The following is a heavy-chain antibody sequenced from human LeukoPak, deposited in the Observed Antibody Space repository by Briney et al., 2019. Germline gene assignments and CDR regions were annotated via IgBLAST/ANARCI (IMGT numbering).Heavy chain of an antibody. Sequence: GRSLRLSCAASGFTFSSYAMHWVRQAPGKGLEWVAVISYDGSNKYYADSVKGRFTISRDNSKNTLYLQMNSLRAEGTAVYYCARSLSLYSYGYYFDYWGQGTLVTVSS. J-gene: IGHJ4*02. CDR1: GFTFSSYA. CDR3: ARSLSLYSYGYYFDY. V-gene: IGHV3-30*04. CDR2: ISYDGSNK. D-gene: IGHD5-18*01.